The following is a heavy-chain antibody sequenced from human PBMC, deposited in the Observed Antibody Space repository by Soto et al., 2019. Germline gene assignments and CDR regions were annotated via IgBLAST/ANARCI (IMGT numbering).Heavy chain of an antibody. V-gene: IGHV1-18*01. CDR2: ISAYNGIT. CDR3: AREGLLWFQPFLNWFDP. CDR1: GYTFTSYG. D-gene: IGHD3-10*01. J-gene: IGHJ5*02. Sequence: QVQLVQSGAEVKKPGASVKVSCKASGYTFTSYGISWVRQAPGQGLEWMGWISAYNGITNYAQKLQGRVTMTTDTSTSTAYMELRSLRSDDTAVYYCAREGLLWFQPFLNWFDPWGQGTLVTVSS.